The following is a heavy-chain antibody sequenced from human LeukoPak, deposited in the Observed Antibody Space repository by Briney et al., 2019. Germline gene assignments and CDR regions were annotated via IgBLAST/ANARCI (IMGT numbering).Heavy chain of an antibody. CDR3: ARDSQYYYDRSGWFDP. D-gene: IGHD3-22*01. J-gene: IGHJ5*02. V-gene: IGHV1-18*01. CDR1: GYTFTSYG. Sequence: ASVKLSCKASGYTFTSYGISWVRQAPGQGLEWMGWISAYNGNTNYAQKLQGRVTMTTDTSTSTAYMELRSLRSDDTAVYYRARDSQYYYDRSGWFDPWGQGTLVTVSS. CDR2: ISAYNGNT.